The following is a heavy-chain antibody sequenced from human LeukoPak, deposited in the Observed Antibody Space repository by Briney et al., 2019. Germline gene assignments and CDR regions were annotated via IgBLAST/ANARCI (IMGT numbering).Heavy chain of an antibody. Sequence: GGSLRLSCAASGFTFSSYWMSWVRQAPGKGLEWVANIKQDGSEKYYVDSVKGRFTISRDNAKNSLYLQMNSLRAEDTAVYHCARLDYGSGSYYVYYYYYYMDVWGKGTTVTISS. CDR2: IKQDGSEK. J-gene: IGHJ6*03. V-gene: IGHV3-7*01. CDR1: GFTFSSYW. CDR3: ARLDYGSGSYYVYYYYYYMDV. D-gene: IGHD3-10*01.